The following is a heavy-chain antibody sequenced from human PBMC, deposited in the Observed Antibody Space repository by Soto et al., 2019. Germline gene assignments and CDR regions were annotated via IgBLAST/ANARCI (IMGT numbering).Heavy chain of an antibody. CDR2: IWYDGSNE. CDR3: ARERGFVRGVLRYYLDY. CDR1: GYSFRSYG. D-gene: IGHD3-10*01. V-gene: IGHV3-33*01. Sequence: QVKLVESGGGVVQPGGSLRLSCAASGYSFRSYGMHWVRQAPGKGLEGVALIWYDGSNEYYADSVQGRFTISRDKSETTVYLQMNSLSVEDTAIYYCARERGFVRGVLRYYLDYWGQGTLVTVSS. J-gene: IGHJ4*02.